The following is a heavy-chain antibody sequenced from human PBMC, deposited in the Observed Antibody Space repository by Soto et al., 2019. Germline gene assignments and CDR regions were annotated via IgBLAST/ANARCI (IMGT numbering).Heavy chain of an antibody. D-gene: IGHD5-12*01. J-gene: IGHJ4*02. CDR3: ARPMEGYSGYDY. CDR2: IYSGGST. CDR1: GFTVSSNY. V-gene: IGHV3-66*04. Sequence: GGSLRLSCAASGFTVSSNYMSWVRQAPGKGLEWVSVIYSGGSTYYADSVKGRFTISRNNSKNTLHLQMNSLRAEDTAVYYCARPMEGYSGYDYWGQGTLVTVSS.